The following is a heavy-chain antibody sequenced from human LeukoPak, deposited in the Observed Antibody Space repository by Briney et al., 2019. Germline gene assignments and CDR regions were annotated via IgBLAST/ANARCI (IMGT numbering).Heavy chain of an antibody. CDR2: IYPGDSDT. V-gene: IGHV5-51*01. J-gene: IGHJ6*02. CDR1: GYSITNYW. D-gene: IGHD4-17*01. Sequence: GESLQISCKGSGYSITNYWIGWVRQKPGKGLEGVGIIYPGDSDTRYSPSFQGQVTISADKSISTAYLQWSSLKASDTAMYYCARHFATVTNGMDVWGQGTTVTVSS. CDR3: ARHFATVTNGMDV.